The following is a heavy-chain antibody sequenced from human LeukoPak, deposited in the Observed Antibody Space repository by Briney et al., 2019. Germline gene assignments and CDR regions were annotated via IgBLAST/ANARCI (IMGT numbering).Heavy chain of an antibody. CDR1: GGSISSYY. V-gene: IGHV4-59*01. CDR3: ARGAGGSHYYDSSGLDY. J-gene: IGHJ4*02. D-gene: IGHD3-22*01. Sequence: PSETLPLTCTVSGGSISSYYWSWIRQPPGKGLEWIGYIYYSGSTNYNPSLKSRVTISVDTSKNQFSLKLSSVTAADTAVYYCARGAGGSHYYDSSGLDYWGQGTLVTVSS. CDR2: IYYSGST.